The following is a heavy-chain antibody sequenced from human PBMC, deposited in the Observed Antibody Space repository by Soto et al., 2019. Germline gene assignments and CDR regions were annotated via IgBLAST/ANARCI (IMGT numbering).Heavy chain of an antibody. CDR3: ARRQQWLGIDAFDI. D-gene: IGHD6-19*01. CDR1: GYTFTSYA. Sequence: ASVKVSCKASGYTFTSYAMHWVRQAPGQRLEWMGWINAGNGNTKYSQKFQGRVTITRDTSASTAYMELSSLRSEDTAVYYCARRQQWLGIDAFDIWGQGTMVTVSS. V-gene: IGHV1-3*01. CDR2: INAGNGNT. J-gene: IGHJ3*02.